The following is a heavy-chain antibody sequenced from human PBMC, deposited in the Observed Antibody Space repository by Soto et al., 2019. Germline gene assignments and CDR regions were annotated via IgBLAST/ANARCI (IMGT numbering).Heavy chain of an antibody. Sequence: GGSLRLSCAASGFTFSSYSMNWVRQAPGKGLEWVSYISSSSSTIYYADSVKGRFTISRDNAKNSLYLQMNSLRDEDTAVYYCARLELLRTAPRAPDSWGQGTLVTVSS. J-gene: IGHJ5*01. V-gene: IGHV3-48*02. D-gene: IGHD5-12*01. CDR3: ARLELLRTAPRAPDS. CDR2: ISSSSSTI. CDR1: GFTFSSYS.